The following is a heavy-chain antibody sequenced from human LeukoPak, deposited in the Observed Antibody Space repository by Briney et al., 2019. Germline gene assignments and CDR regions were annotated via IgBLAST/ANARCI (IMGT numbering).Heavy chain of an antibody. CDR3: AKDYHTTDSNSDPFDY. Sequence: GGSLRLSCAASGFTFSSYAMSWARQAPGKGLEWVSDITGTSDSTYYADFVNGRFSIFRDNPKNTLSLQMHSLRAEDTAIYYCAKDYHTTDSNSDPFDYWGQGTLVTVSS. CDR1: GFTFSSYA. V-gene: IGHV3-23*01. J-gene: IGHJ4*02. CDR2: ITGTSDST. D-gene: IGHD1-7*01.